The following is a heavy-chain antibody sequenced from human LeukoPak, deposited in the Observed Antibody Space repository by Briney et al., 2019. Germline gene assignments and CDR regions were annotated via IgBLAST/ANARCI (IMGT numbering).Heavy chain of an antibody. CDR1: GYTFTGYY. J-gene: IGHJ4*02. V-gene: IGHV1-2*02. CDR3: ARDSYDILTGYSPIDY. D-gene: IGHD3-9*01. Sequence: ASVKVSCKASGYTFTGYYMHWVRQAPGQGLEWMGWINPNSGGTNYAQKFQGRVTMTRATSISTAYMELSRLRSDDTAVYYCARDSYDILTGYSPIDYWGQGTLVTVSS. CDR2: INPNSGGT.